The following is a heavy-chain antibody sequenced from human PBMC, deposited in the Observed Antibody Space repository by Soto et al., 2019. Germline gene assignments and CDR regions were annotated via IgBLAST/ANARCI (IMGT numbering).Heavy chain of an antibody. Sequence: EVQLLESGGGVVQPGGSLRLSCAASGFPFGEHAMSWVRQAPGKGLEWVSGISDSGATTYYADSVRSRFTISRDNSKKTLYLQMKSLRAEDSASYYCAKEDTSSGSLDYWGQGALVTVSA. V-gene: IGHV3-23*01. CDR2: ISDSGATT. J-gene: IGHJ4*02. D-gene: IGHD6-19*01. CDR1: GFPFGEHA. CDR3: AKEDTSSGSLDY.